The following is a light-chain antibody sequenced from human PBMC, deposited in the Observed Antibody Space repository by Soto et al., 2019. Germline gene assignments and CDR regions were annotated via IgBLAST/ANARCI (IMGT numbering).Light chain of an antibody. J-gene: IGKJ1*01. CDR2: GAS. Sequence: ETVVTQSPATLSVSPGETATLYCRASESVRTNLAWYQQKPGQAPRLLIYGASNRATGIPARFSGSGSGTEFTLTISSLQSEDFAVYYCQQYNNWPPRTFGQGTKVDIK. CDR1: ESVRTN. V-gene: IGKV3-15*01. CDR3: QQYNNWPPRT.